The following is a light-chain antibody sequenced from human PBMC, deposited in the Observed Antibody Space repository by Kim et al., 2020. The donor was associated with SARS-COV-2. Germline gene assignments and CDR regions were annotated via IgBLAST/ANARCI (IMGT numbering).Light chain of an antibody. CDR1: QDIRND. V-gene: IGKV1-17*01. CDR2: GAS. Sequence: ASVGDRVTSTCRASQDIRNDLGWYQQNPGRAPKRLIYGASSLQSGVPSRFSGCGSGTEFTLTISSVQPEDFATYFCLQHNTYPITFGQGTRLEIK. CDR3: LQHNTYPIT. J-gene: IGKJ5*01.